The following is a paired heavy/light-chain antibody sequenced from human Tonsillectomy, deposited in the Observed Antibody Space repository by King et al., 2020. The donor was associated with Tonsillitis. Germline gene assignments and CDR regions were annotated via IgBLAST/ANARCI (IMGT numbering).Heavy chain of an antibody. CDR2: IYPGDSDT. J-gene: IGHJ6*03. Sequence: EEQLVQSGAEVKKPGESLKISCQGSGYNFSSYWIGWVRQVPGKGLEWMGIIYPGDSDTRYSPSFQGQVTISADKSISTAYLQWSSLKASDTAIYYCARHVWDGTNNYYMDVWARGTTVTVS. D-gene: IGHD1-26*01. CDR3: ARHVWDGTNNYYMDV. V-gene: IGHV5-51*01. CDR1: GYNFSSYW.
Light chain of an antibody. J-gene: IGKJ4*01. Sequence: DIQMTQSPSSLSASVGDRVTITCRASQDISNCLHWYQMKPGKAPKLLIYDAFNLETGVPSRFSGSGSGTEFIFTISSLQPEDFATYYCQQSDNVPLTFGGGTKVEIK. CDR1: QDISNC. CDR2: DAF. CDR3: QQSDNVPLT. V-gene: IGKV1-33*01.